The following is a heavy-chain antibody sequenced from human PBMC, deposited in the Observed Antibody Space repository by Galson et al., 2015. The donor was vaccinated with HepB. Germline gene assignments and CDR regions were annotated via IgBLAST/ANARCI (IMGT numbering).Heavy chain of an antibody. CDR2: ISYDGSNK. D-gene: IGHD3-22*01. V-gene: IGHV3-30-3*01. CDR3: ARRYDNTKKDAFDI. J-gene: IGHJ3*02. CDR1: GFTFSSYA. Sequence: SLRLSCAASGFTFSSYAMHWVRQAPGKGLDWVAVISYDGSNKYYADSVKGRFTISRDNSENTLSLQMNSLRAEDTAVYYCARRYDNTKKDAFDIWGQGTMVTVSS.